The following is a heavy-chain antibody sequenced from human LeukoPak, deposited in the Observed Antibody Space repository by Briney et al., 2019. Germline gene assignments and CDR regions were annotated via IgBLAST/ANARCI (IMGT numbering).Heavy chain of an antibody. V-gene: IGHV4-31*03. CDR3: ARGRLGMGYFDY. Sequence: PSQTLSLTCTVSGGSISISSGGYYWSWIRQHPGKGLEWIGYIYYSGSTYYNPSLKSRVTISVDTSKNQFSLKLSSVTAADTAVYYCARGRLGMGYFDYWGQGTLVTVSS. CDR1: GGSISISSGGYY. J-gene: IGHJ4*02. CDR2: IYYSGST. D-gene: IGHD7-27*01.